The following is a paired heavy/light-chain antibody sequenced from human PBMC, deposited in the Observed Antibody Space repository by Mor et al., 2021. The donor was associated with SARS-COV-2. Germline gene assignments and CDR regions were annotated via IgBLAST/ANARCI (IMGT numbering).Light chain of an antibody. CDR1: QSVLYSSNNKNY. Sequence: DIVMTQSPDSLVVSLGERATINCKSSQSVLYSSNNKNYLAWYQQKPGQPPRVLIYWASIRESGVPDRFSGSGSGTDFTLTISSLQAEDVAVYYCQQYYTTLWTFGQGTKVEIK. J-gene: IGKJ1*01. CDR3: QQYYTTLWT. V-gene: IGKV4-1*01. CDR2: WAS.
Heavy chain of an antibody. CDR2: IWSDGSNK. V-gene: IGHV3-33*01. J-gene: IGHJ4*02. CDR1: GFTFSTHA. Sequence: QAQLVESGGGVVQPGRSLRLSCAASGFTFSTHAMHWVRQAPGKGLEWVALIWSDGSNKDYADSVKGRFTISRDNSKNTLYLQMNSLRAEDTAVYYCATGTGAVAGPVGNYWGQGILVTVSS. D-gene: IGHD6-19*01. CDR3: ATGTGAVAGPVGNY.